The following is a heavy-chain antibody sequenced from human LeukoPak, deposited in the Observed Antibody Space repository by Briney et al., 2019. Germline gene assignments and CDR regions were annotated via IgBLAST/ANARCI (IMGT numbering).Heavy chain of an antibody. Sequence: GESLKISCKGSGYTFTTYWIGWVRQMPGKGLEWMGIVYPGDSDPRYSPSFQGQVTISADTSISTAYLQWSSLKASDSAMYYCVRHGLGSSWFGFDYWGQGTLVTVSS. J-gene: IGHJ4*02. CDR2: VYPGDSDP. CDR1: GYTFTTYW. V-gene: IGHV5-51*01. CDR3: VRHGLGSSWFGFDY. D-gene: IGHD6-13*01.